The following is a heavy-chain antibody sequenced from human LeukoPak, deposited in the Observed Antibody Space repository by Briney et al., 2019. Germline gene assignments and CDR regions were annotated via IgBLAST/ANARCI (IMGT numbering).Heavy chain of an antibody. J-gene: IGHJ6*03. CDR1: GGTFSSYA. V-gene: IGHV1-69*05. CDR2: IIPIIGTA. CDR3: ARDYEGYCSGGSCLSPRDDYYYYMDV. D-gene: IGHD2-15*01. Sequence: ASVKVSCKASGGTFSSYAISWVRQAPGQGLEWMGGIIPIIGTANYAQKFQGRVTITTDESTSTAYMELSSLRSEDTAVYYCARDYEGYCSGGSCLSPRDDYYYYMDVWGKGTTVTVSS.